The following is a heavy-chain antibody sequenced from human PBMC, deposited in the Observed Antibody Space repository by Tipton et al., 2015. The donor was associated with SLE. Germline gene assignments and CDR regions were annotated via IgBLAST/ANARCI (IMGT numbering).Heavy chain of an antibody. D-gene: IGHD1-26*01. CDR1: GGSISSSSYY. CDR2: IYYSGST. Sequence: TLSLTCTVSGGSISSSSYYWGWIRQPPGKGLEWIGSIYYSGSTYYNPSLKSRVTISVDTSKNQFSLKLSSVTAADTAVYYCARELRIVGAKDWFDPGGQGPLVTVSS. CDR3: ARELRIVGAKDWFDP. V-gene: IGHV4-39*07. J-gene: IGHJ5*02.